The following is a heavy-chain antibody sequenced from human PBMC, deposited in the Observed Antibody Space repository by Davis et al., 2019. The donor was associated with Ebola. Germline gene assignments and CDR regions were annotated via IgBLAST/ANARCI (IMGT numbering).Heavy chain of an antibody. V-gene: IGHV1-46*01. CDR3: ARDSLVGATAY. D-gene: IGHD1-26*01. Sequence: ASVKVSCKASGYTFTSYYMHWVRQAPGQGLEWMGIINPSGGSTSYAQKFQGRVTTTTDTSTSTAYMELRSLRSDDTAVYYCARDSLVGATAYWGQGTLVTVSS. J-gene: IGHJ4*02. CDR1: GYTFTSYY. CDR2: INPSGGST.